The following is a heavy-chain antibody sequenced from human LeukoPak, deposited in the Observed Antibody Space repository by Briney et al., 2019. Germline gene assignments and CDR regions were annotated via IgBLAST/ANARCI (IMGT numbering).Heavy chain of an antibody. CDR1: GFTFSSYE. V-gene: IGHV3-48*03. CDR2: INSGSTI. Sequence: GGSLRLSCAASGFTFSSYEMNWVRQAPGKGLEWVPYINSGSTIYYADSVKGRFTISRDNAKNSLYLQMNSLRAEDTAVYYCAREILVATIGNYFDYWGQGTLVTVSS. D-gene: IGHD5-12*01. J-gene: IGHJ4*02. CDR3: AREILVATIGNYFDY.